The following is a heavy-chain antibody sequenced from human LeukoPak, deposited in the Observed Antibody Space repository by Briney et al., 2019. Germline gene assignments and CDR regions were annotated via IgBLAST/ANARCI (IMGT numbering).Heavy chain of an antibody. CDR1: RFTFSNYG. Sequence: GRSLRLSCAASRFTFSNYGMHWVRQAPGKGLKWVAVIWSDGYNKNYADSVKGRFTISRDNSKKTLYLQMNSLRAEDTAVYYCARGANWGLWYFDFWGRGTLVTVSS. J-gene: IGHJ2*01. V-gene: IGHV3-33*01. CDR3: ARGANWGLWYFDF. CDR2: IWSDGYNK. D-gene: IGHD7-27*01.